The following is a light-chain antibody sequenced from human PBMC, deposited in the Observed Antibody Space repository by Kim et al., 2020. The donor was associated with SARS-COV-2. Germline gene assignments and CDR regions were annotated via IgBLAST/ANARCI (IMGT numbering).Light chain of an antibody. Sequence: LSPGKRSTHICRASQCVSSCLAWNQQNPGQAPRLLIYAASNRATGIPVRFSASGYGIDFTLTISSLEPEDFAVYYCQQRSNWPLTFGPGTKVDIK. V-gene: IGKV3-11*01. CDR3: QQRSNWPLT. CDR2: AAS. CDR1: QCVSSC. J-gene: IGKJ3*01.